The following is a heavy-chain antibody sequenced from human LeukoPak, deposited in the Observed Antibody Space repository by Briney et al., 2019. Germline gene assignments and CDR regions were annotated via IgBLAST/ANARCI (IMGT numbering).Heavy chain of an antibody. Sequence: SVKVSCEASGGTFSSYAISWVRQAPGQGLEWMGGIIPIFGTANYAQKFQGRVTITTDESTSTAYMELSSLRSEDTAVYYCARDSYYGRPFDYWGQGTLVTVSS. J-gene: IGHJ4*02. D-gene: IGHD4-17*01. CDR1: GGTFSSYA. CDR3: ARDSYYGRPFDY. CDR2: IIPIFGTA. V-gene: IGHV1-69*05.